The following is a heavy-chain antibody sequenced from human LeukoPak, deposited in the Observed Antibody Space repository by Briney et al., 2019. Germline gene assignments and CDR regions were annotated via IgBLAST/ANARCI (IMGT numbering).Heavy chain of an antibody. D-gene: IGHD4-17*01. V-gene: IGHV4-39*07. CDR3: ARDGVWLTTVTEFDY. Sequence: PSETLSLTCTVSGGSISSNNYYWGWLRQPPGKGLEWIGNIYYSGSTYYNPSLKSRVTISIDTSKNQFSLKLSSVTAADTAVYYCARDGVWLTTVTEFDYWGQGTLVTVSS. CDR1: GGSISSNNYY. CDR2: IYYSGST. J-gene: IGHJ4*02.